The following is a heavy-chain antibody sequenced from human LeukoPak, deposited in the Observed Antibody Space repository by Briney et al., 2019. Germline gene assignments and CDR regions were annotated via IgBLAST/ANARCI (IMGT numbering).Heavy chain of an antibody. CDR1: GYSFTSYW. J-gene: IGHJ5*02. Sequence: GESLKISFKGSGYSFTSYWISWVRQMPGKGLEWMGRIDPSDSYTNYSPSFQGHVTISADKSISTAYLQWSSLKASDTAMYYCARLRITMVRGVIYFDPWGQGTLVTVSS. V-gene: IGHV5-10-1*01. CDR2: IDPSDSYT. D-gene: IGHD3-10*01. CDR3: ARLRITMVRGVIYFDP.